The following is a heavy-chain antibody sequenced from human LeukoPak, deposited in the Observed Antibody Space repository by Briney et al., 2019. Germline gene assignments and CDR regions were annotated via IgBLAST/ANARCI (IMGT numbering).Heavy chain of an antibody. V-gene: IGHV3-74*01. CDR3: ARGDSDYDFWSGPNPY. Sequence: GGSLRLSCAASGFTFNRYWMHWVRQAPGKGLVWVSRINSDGSSTSYADSVKGRFTISRDNAKNTLYLQMNSLRAEDTAVYYCARGDSDYDFWSGPNPYWGQGTLVTVSS. CDR2: INSDGSST. D-gene: IGHD3-3*01. J-gene: IGHJ4*02. CDR1: GFTFNRYW.